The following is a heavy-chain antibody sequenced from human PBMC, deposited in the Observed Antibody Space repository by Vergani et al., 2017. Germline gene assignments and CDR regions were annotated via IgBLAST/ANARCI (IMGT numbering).Heavy chain of an antibody. Sequence: EVQLVESGGGLVKPGGSLRLSCAASGFTFSSYSMNWVRQAPGKGLEWVSAISGSGGSTYYADSVKGRFTISRDNSKNTLYLQMNSLRAEDTAVYYCAKSVLGLAAWYYFDYWGQGTLVTVSS. CDR3: AKSVLGLAAWYYFDY. V-gene: IGHV3-23*04. J-gene: IGHJ4*02. CDR2: ISGSGGST. CDR1: GFTFSSYS. D-gene: IGHD4/OR15-4a*01.